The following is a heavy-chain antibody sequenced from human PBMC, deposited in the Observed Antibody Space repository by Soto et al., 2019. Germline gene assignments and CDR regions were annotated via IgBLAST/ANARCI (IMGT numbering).Heavy chain of an antibody. Sequence: QVQLVESGGGVVQPGRSLRLSCAASGFTFSSYGMHWVRQAPGKGLEWVAGISYDGSNKYYADSVKGRFTISRDNSKNTLYLQMNSLRAEDTAVYYCAKEEGHWGQGTLVTVSS. V-gene: IGHV3-30*18. J-gene: IGHJ4*02. CDR1: GFTFSSYG. CDR2: ISYDGSNK. CDR3: AKEEGH.